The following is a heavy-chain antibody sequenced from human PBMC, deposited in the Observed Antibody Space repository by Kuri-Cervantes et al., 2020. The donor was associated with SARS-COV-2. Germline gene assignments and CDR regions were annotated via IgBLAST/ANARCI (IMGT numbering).Heavy chain of an antibody. V-gene: IGHV3-64*01. CDR2: ISSNGGST. CDR1: GFTFSSYA. J-gene: IGHJ3*02. Sequence: GGSLRLSCAASGFTFSSYAMHWVRQAPGKGLEYVSAISSNGGSTYYANSVKGRFTISRDNSKNTLHLQMGSLRAEDTAVYYCARGARSIAAHHAFDIWGQGTMVTVSS. CDR3: ARGARSIAAHHAFDI. D-gene: IGHD6-6*01.